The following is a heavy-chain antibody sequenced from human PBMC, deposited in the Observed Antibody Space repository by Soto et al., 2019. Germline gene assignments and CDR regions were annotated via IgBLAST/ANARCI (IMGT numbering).Heavy chain of an antibody. CDR2: ISGSGGST. D-gene: IGHD1-26*01. Sequence: GGSLRLSCAASGFTFSSYAMSWVRQAPGKGLEWVSAISGSGGSTYYADSVKGRFTISRDNSKNTLYLQMNSLRAEDTAVYYCVKHPYSGSYYWFDPWGQGTLVTVSS. CDR3: VKHPYSGSYYWFDP. J-gene: IGHJ5*02. V-gene: IGHV3-23*01. CDR1: GFTFSSYA.